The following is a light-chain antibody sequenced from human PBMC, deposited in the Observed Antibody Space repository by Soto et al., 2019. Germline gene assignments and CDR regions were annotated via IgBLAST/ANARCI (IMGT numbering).Light chain of an antibody. J-gene: IGKJ2*01. CDR1: QSVRSNY. CDR3: HHYGISPGT. V-gene: IGKV3-20*01. Sequence: EIVLTQSPGTLSLSPGERATLSCRASQSVRSNYLAWYQQKAGQAPSLLIYGASTRATGIPDRFSGSGSGTDLTLTITRLEPEDFAVYYCHHYGISPGTFGQGTKLEIK. CDR2: GAS.